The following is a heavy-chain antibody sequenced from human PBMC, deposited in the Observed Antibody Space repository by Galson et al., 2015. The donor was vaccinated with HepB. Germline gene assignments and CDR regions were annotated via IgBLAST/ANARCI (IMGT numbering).Heavy chain of an antibody. Sequence: SLRLSCAASGFTFSDYYMSWLRQAPGRGLEWVSYISPSGDYADYGDYVKGRFTISRDNAENSLYLQVNSLREEDTAVYYCARGHHGMDVWGQGTTVTVS. V-gene: IGHV3-11*06. CDR3: ARGHHGMDV. CDR1: GFTFSDYY. J-gene: IGHJ6*02. CDR2: ISPSGDYA.